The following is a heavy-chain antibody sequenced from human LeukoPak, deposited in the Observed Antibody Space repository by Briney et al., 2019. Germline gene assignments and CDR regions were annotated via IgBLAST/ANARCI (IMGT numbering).Heavy chain of an antibody. CDR3: ARRAGGLARNNWFDP. D-gene: IGHD3-16*01. J-gene: IGHJ5*02. CDR2: ISDSGGTT. Sequence: PGGSLRLSCVASGFTFRTYAMSWVRQAPGKGLEWVSGISDSGGTTYYADSVKGRFTISRDNSKNTLYLQMNSLRAVDTAVYYCARRAGGLARNNWFDPWGQGTLVTVSS. CDR1: GFTFRTYA. V-gene: IGHV3-23*01.